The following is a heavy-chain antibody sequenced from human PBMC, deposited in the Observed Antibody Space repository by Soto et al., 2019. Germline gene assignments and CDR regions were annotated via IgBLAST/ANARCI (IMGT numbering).Heavy chain of an antibody. CDR3: ARVTGRYYYGMDV. D-gene: IGHD2-21*02. V-gene: IGHV4-34*01. Sequence: QVQLQQWGAGLLKPSETLSLTCAVYGGSFSGYYWSWIRQPPGKGLEWIGEINHSGSNNYNPSLRSRVTISVATSKNQFSLKLSSVTAADTAVYYCARVTGRYYYGMDVWGQGTTVTVSS. J-gene: IGHJ6*02. CDR2: INHSGSN. CDR1: GGSFSGYY.